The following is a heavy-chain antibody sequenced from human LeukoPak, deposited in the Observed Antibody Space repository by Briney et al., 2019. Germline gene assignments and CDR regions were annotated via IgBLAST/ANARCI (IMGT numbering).Heavy chain of an antibody. CDR3: ARDKDIVVVPAAILSESYYYGMDV. Sequence: GGSLRLSCAASGFTFSSYAMSWVRQAPGKGLEWVSAISGSGGSTYYAESVKGRFTISRDNSKNTLFLQMNRLRAEDTAVYYCARDKDIVVVPAAILSESYYYGMDVWGQGTTVTVSS. V-gene: IGHV3-23*01. D-gene: IGHD2-2*02. CDR2: ISGSGGST. CDR1: GFTFSSYA. J-gene: IGHJ6*02.